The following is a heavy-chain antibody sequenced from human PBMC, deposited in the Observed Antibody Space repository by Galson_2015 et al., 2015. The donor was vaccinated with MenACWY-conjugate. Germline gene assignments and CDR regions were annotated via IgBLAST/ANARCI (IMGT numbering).Heavy chain of an antibody. Sequence: CAISRDSVSSNSAAWNWIRQSPSRGLERLGRTYYRSKWYSDYAVSVKSRIAINVDTSKSQFSLHLNSVTPEDTAVYYCARESGRVFQHWGQGTLVAVSS. D-gene: IGHD2/OR15-2a*01. CDR2: TYYRSKWYS. J-gene: IGHJ4*02. V-gene: IGHV6-1*01. CDR3: ARESGRVFQH. CDR1: RDSVSSNSAA.